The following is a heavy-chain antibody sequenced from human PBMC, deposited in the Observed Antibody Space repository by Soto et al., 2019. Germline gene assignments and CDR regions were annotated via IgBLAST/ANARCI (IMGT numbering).Heavy chain of an antibody. J-gene: IGHJ3*02. Sequence: ASVKVSCKDSGYTFTSYDINWVRQATGQGLEWMGWMNPNSGNTGYAQKFQGRVTMTRNTSISTAYMELSSLRSEDTAVYYCARGSFILLWFGELLDGDDAFDIWGQGTMVTVSS. CDR2: MNPNSGNT. CDR3: ARGSFILLWFGELLDGDDAFDI. D-gene: IGHD3-10*01. V-gene: IGHV1-8*01. CDR1: GYTFTSYD.